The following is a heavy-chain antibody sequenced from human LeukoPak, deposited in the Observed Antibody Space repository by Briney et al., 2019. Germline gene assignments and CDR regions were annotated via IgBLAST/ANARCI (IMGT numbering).Heavy chain of an antibody. CDR2: IIPIFGTA. V-gene: IGHV1-69*05. CDR1: GGTFSSYA. J-gene: IGHJ4*02. D-gene: IGHD2-15*01. CDR3: ARASLGYCSGGSCYEGGFDY. Sequence: SVKVSCKASGGTFSSYAISWVRQAPGQGLEWMGRIIPIFGTANYAQKFQGRVTISTDESTSTAYMELSSLRSEDTAVYYCARASLGYCSGGSCYEGGFDYWGQGTLVTVSS.